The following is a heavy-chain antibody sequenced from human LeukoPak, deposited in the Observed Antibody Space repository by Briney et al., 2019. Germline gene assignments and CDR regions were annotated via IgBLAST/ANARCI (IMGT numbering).Heavy chain of an antibody. D-gene: IGHD3-10*01. V-gene: IGHV4-59*08. Sequence: AFMYYSGDTNYSPSLKSRLTMSLDTSKNQFSLKLTSVTAADTAVYYCARWGSGSFYNLDYWGQGILVTVSS. CDR2: MYYSGDT. J-gene: IGHJ4*02. CDR3: ARWGSGSFYNLDY.